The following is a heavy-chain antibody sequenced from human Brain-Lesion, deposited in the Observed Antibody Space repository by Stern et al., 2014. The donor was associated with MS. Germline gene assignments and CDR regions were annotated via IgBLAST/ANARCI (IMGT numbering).Heavy chain of an antibody. J-gene: IGHJ6*02. Sequence: QVQLVQSGAEVKKPGASVKVSCKTSGYIFTGYYIHWVRQAPGQGLEWMXVINPNTGGPKYAQKFQGRVTMSRDTSISTAYVELSSLTSDDTAVYYCARDQRGITIFGVVTDYYYLGMDVWGQGTTVTVSS. CDR2: INPNTGGP. CDR1: GYIFTGYY. CDR3: ARDQRGITIFGVVTDYYYLGMDV. V-gene: IGHV1-2*02. D-gene: IGHD3-3*01.